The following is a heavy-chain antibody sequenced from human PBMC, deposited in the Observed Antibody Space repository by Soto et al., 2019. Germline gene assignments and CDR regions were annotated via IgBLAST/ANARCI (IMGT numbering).Heavy chain of an antibody. V-gene: IGHV1-69*02. D-gene: IGHD3-10*01. CDR2: IIPILGIA. CDR1: GGTFSSYT. CDR3: ATSPAGVPPNY. J-gene: IGHJ4*02. Sequence: QVQLVQSGAEVKKPGSSVKVSCKASGGTFSSYTISWVRQAPGQGLEWMGRIIPILGIANYAQKFQGRVTITADKSTSTAYMELSSLRSEDTAVYYCATSPAGVPPNYWGQGTLVTVSS.